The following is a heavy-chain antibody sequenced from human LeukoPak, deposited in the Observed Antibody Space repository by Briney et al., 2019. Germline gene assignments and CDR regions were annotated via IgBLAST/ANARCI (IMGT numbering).Heavy chain of an antibody. Sequence: GASVKVSCKASGYALNTYGLTWMRQAPGQGLEWMGWISPNSGITNYAQEFQGRVTLTTDTSTSTAYMELKSLRFDDTAVYYCARDRYYDFDFWGQGTLVTVSS. D-gene: IGHD1-26*01. CDR2: ISPNSGIT. CDR3: ARDRYYDFDF. V-gene: IGHV1-18*01. J-gene: IGHJ4*02. CDR1: GYALNTYG.